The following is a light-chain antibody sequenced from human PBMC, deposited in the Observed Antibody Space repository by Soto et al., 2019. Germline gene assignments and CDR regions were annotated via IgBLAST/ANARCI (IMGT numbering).Light chain of an antibody. Sequence: MTQSPSSLSASVGDRVTITCRASQGISSYLAWYQQKPGQAPSLLIYGASTRATGIPARFSGSGSGTEFTLTISSLQSEDFAVYYCQQYGSSGTFGQGTKVDIK. J-gene: IGKJ1*01. CDR3: QQYGSSGT. CDR1: QGISSY. V-gene: IGKV3-15*01. CDR2: GAS.